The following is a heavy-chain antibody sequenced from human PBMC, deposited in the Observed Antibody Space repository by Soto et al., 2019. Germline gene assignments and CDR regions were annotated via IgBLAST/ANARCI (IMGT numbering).Heavy chain of an antibody. CDR2: INHSGST. CDR1: GGSFSGYY. V-gene: IGHV4-34*01. CDR3: ARGCLSSYCTNGVCYKYYFDY. J-gene: IGHJ4*02. Sequence: SETLSLTCAVYGGSFSGYYWSWIRQPPGKGLEWIGEINHSGSTNYNPSLKSRVTISVDTSKNQFSLKLSSVTAADTAVYYCARGCLSSYCTNGVCYKYYFDYWGQGTLVTVSS. D-gene: IGHD2-8*01.